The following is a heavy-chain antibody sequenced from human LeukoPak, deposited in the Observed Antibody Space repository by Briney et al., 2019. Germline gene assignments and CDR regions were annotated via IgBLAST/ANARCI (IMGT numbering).Heavy chain of an antibody. V-gene: IGHV1-18*01. CDR3: ARDRGIFSYCSGGSCYSGY. CDR2: ISAYNGNT. J-gene: IGHJ4*02. Sequence: GASVKVSCKASGYTFTSYGISWVRQAPGQGLEWVGWISAYNGNTNYAQKLQGRVTMTTDTSTSTAYMELRSLRSDDTAVYYCARDRGIFSYCSGGSCYSGYWGQGTLVTVSS. CDR1: GYTFTSYG. D-gene: IGHD2-15*01.